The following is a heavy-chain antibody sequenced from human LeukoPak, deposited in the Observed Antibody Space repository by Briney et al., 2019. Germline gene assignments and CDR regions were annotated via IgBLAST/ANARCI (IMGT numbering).Heavy chain of an antibody. CDR1: GYTFTSYG. V-gene: IGHV1-18*01. Sequence: ASVKVSCKASGYTFTSYGISWVRQAPGQGLEWMGWISAYNGNTNYAQKLQGRVTMTTDTSTSTACMELRSLRSDDTAVYYCAREGYYYDSSGYYYSWDYWGQGTLVTVSS. CDR3: AREGYYYDSSGYYYSWDY. D-gene: IGHD3-22*01. CDR2: ISAYNGNT. J-gene: IGHJ4*02.